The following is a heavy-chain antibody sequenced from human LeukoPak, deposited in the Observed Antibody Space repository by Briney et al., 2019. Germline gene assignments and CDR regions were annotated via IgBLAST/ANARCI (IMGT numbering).Heavy chain of an antibody. Sequence: GSQPVSCAASGFAFSTYAMSWVRQAPGKGLEWVSAISGSGVSTYNADSMKGRFIISRDNSENTLTLQMNSLRAEDTAIYYCARYGYNINRIPLDYWGKRPLVSVSS. CDR1: GFAFSTYA. D-gene: IGHD1-14*01. V-gene: IGHV3-23*01. CDR3: ARYGYNINRIPLDY. J-gene: IGHJ4*02. CDR2: ISGSGVST.